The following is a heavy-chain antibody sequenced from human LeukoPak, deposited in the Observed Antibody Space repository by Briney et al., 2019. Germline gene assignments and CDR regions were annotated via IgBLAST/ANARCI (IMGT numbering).Heavy chain of an antibody. J-gene: IGHJ5*02. Sequence: GESLRISCQGSGYSFTSYWIGWVRPMPGKGLEWMGIIYPGDSDTRYSPSFQSQVTISADKSISTAYLQWSSLKASDTAMYYCARQGAGVFNWFDPWGQGTLVTVSS. V-gene: IGHV5-51*01. CDR2: IYPGDSDT. D-gene: IGHD1-26*01. CDR3: ARQGAGVFNWFDP. CDR1: GYSFTSYW.